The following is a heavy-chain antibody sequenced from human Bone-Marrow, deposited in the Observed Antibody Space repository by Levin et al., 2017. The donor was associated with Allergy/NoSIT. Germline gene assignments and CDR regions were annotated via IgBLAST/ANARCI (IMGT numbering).Heavy chain of an antibody. D-gene: IGHD6-6*01. V-gene: IGHV4-34*01. CDR3: ARADSSSKFDP. CDR1: GGSFSGYY. CDR2: INHSGST. Sequence: PGGSLRLSCAVYGGSFSGYYWSWIRQPPGKGLEWIGEINHSGSTNYNPSLKSRVTISVDTSKNQFSLKLSSVTAADTAVYYCARADSSSKFDPWGQGTLVTVSS. J-gene: IGHJ5*02.